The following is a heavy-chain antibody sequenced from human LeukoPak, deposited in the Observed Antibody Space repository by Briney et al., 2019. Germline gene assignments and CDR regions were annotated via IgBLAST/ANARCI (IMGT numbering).Heavy chain of an antibody. J-gene: IGHJ4*02. D-gene: IGHD2-15*01. V-gene: IGHV1-69*04. CDR3: AREGTRSCSSSSCYEDS. CDR2: IIPIIDIA. CDR1: GFTFTSYG. Sequence: SVKVSCKTSGFTFTSYGIAWVRQAPGQGLEWMGKIIPIIDIAKYAQKFRGRVTITADKSTNAAYMELSSLRSEDSAVYYCAREGTRSCSSSSCYEDSWGQGTLVTVSS.